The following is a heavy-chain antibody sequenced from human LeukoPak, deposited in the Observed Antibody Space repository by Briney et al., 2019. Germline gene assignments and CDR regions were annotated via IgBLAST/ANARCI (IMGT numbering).Heavy chain of an antibody. CDR3: ARDRTSYSSTEYGMDV. V-gene: IGHV1-2*02. J-gene: IGHJ6*02. D-gene: IGHD6-13*01. CDR1: GYTFTGYY. Sequence: ASVKVSSKASGYTFTGYYMHWVRQAPGQGLEWMGWINPNSGGTDYAQKFQGRVTMTRDTSINTDYMELSRLRSDDTDVYYCARDRTSYSSTEYGMDVWGQGTTVTVSS. CDR2: INPNSGGT.